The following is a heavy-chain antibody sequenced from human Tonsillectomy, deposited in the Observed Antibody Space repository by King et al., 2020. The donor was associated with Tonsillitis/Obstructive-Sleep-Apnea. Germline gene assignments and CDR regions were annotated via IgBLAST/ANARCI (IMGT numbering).Heavy chain of an antibody. Sequence: QLVQSGAEVKKPGSSVKVSCKASGGTFSSYAISWVRQAPGQGLEWMGGIIPIFGTANYAQKFQGRVTITADESTSTAYMELSSLRSEDTAVYYCARAPTIFGVVDSPGSYYYYYMDVWGKGTTVTVSS. V-gene: IGHV1-69*01. CDR1: GGTFSSYA. J-gene: IGHJ6*03. CDR3: ARAPTIFGVVDSPGSYYYYYMDV. CDR2: IIPIFGTA. D-gene: IGHD3-3*01.